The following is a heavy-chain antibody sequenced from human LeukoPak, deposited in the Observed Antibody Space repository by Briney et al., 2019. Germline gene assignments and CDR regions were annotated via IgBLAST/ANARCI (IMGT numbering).Heavy chain of an antibody. D-gene: IGHD4-23*01. CDR2: IRNKGDRYIT. Sequence: PGGSLRLSCAAAGFIFSDHYMDWVRQAPGMGLEWVGRIRNKGDRYITQSAECGIGIFTNTRNDSTNSLHRQMNTLKTDDTALYYGSSGGPLSRTHNFEYWGQGTLVTVSS. CDR1: GFIFSDHY. CDR3: SSGGPLSRTHNFEY. J-gene: IGHJ4*02. V-gene: IGHV3-72*01.